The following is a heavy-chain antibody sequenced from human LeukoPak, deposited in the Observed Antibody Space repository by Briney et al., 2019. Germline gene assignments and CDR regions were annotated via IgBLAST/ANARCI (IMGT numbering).Heavy chain of an antibody. CDR3: ARDGPPGAFDI. J-gene: IGHJ3*02. D-gene: IGHD7-27*01. CDR2: IYYSGST. Sequence: SETLSLTCTVSGGSISSYYWSWIRQPPGKGLEWIGYIYYSGSTNYNPSLNSRVTISVDTSKNQFSLKLSSVTAADTAVYYCARDGPPGAFDIWGQGTMVTVSS. CDR1: GGSISSYY. V-gene: IGHV4-59*01.